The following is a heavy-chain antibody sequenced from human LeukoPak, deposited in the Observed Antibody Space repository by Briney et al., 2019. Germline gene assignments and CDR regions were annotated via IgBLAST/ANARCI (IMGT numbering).Heavy chain of an antibody. CDR2: VDDSGGDT. D-gene: IGHD1-26*01. CDR3: ARDPYSGTYGNTYYYYMDV. J-gene: IGHJ6*03. CDR1: GFTLSSYE. Sequence: GGSLRLSCIASGFTLSSYEMSWIRQAPGKGLEWVSSVDDSGGDTHYADSVMGRFTISRDNARNSLYLQMNSLRVEDTAVYYCARDPYSGTYGNTYYYYMDVWGKGTTVTISS. V-gene: IGHV3-23*01.